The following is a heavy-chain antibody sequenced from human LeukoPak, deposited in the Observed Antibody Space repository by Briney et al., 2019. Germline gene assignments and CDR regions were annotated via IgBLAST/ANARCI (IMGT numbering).Heavy chain of an antibody. V-gene: IGHV3-23*01. CDR1: GFTFSSYA. J-gene: IGHJ4*02. CDR3: AKRPFPSGWYAYYFDY. CDR2: ISGSGGST. D-gene: IGHD6-19*01. Sequence: GGSLRLSCAASGFTFSSYAMSWVRQAPGKGLEWVSAISGSGGSTYYADSVKGRFTISRDNTKNTLYLQMNSLRAEDTAVYYCAKRPFPSGWYAYYFDYWGQGTLVTVSS.